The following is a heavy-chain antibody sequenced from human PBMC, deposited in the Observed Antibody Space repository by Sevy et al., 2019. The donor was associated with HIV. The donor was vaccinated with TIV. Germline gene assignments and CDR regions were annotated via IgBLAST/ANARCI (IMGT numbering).Heavy chain of an antibody. CDR3: ARDYCSGGSCYKLPDY. CDR1: GFTFSDYY. Sequence: GGSLRLSCAASGFTFSDYYMSWIRQAPGKGLEWVSYISSSGSTIYYADSVKGRFTISRDNAKNSLYLQMNSLRAEDTAVYYCARDYCSGGSCYKLPDYWGQGTLVTVSS. CDR2: ISSSGSTI. D-gene: IGHD2-15*01. J-gene: IGHJ4*02. V-gene: IGHV3-11*01.